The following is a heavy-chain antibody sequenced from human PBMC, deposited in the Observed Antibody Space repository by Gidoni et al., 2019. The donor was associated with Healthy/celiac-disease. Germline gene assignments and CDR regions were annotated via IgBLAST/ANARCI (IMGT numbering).Heavy chain of an antibody. Sequence: QVQLQESGAGLVKPSGTLSLTCAVSGGSICSSNWWSWVRQPPGQGLEWIGEIYHSGSTNYNPSLKSRVTISVDKSKNQFSLKLSSVTAADTAEYYCARIFIYYDSSGYYWYFDLWGRGTLVTVSS. D-gene: IGHD3-22*01. CDR3: ARIFIYYDSSGYYWYFDL. CDR2: IYHSGST. CDR1: GGSICSSNW. V-gene: IGHV4-4*02. J-gene: IGHJ2*01.